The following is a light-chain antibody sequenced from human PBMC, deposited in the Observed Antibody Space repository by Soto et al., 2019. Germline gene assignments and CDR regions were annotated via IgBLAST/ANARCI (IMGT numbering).Light chain of an antibody. CDR3: QSYDTSLGGSYV. CDR2: GDI. J-gene: IGLJ1*01. V-gene: IGLV1-40*01. Sequence: QAVVTQPPSVSGAPGQRVTISCTGSSSNIGTGYDVHWYQQFPGKVPKLLISGDINRPSGVPDRFSGSKSGTSASLTITGLQAEDEADYYCQSYDTSLGGSYVFGTGTKLTVL. CDR1: SSNIGTGYD.